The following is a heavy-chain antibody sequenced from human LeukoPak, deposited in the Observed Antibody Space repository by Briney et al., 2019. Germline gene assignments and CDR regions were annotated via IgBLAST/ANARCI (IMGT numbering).Heavy chain of an antibody. CDR2: ISADSGDR. CDR1: GDSFSNYG. J-gene: IGHJ6*02. V-gene: IGHV1-18*01. D-gene: IGHD1-26*01. Sequence: ASVKVSCKASGDSFSNYGFAWVRQAPGQGLEWMGWISADSGDRYYAQNFQHRVTMTTDTSTTTGYMELRSLRSDDTAVYYCASGSYLWGGMDVWGQGTTVTVSS. CDR3: ASGSYLWGGMDV.